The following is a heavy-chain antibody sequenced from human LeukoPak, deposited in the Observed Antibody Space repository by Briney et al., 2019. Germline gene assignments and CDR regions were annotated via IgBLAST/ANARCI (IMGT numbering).Heavy chain of an antibody. CDR1: GFTFSSYS. V-gene: IGHV3-48*02. CDR2: ISSSSSTI. D-gene: IGHD4-23*01. CDR3: ATGMTSDDYGGWYFDY. Sequence: GGSLRLSCAAPGFTFSSYSMNWVRQAPGKGLEWVSYISSSSSTIYYADSVKGRFTISRDNAKNSLYLQMNSLRDEDTAVYYCATGMTSDDYGGWYFDYWGQGTLVTVSS. J-gene: IGHJ4*02.